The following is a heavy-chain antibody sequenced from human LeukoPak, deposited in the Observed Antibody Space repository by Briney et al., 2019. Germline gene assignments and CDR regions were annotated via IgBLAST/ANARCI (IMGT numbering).Heavy chain of an antibody. D-gene: IGHD3-10*01. CDR2: INAGNGNT. V-gene: IGHV1-3*01. J-gene: IGHJ4*02. Sequence: GASVKVSCKASRYTFTSYAMHWVRQAPEQRLEWMGWINAGNGNTKYSQKFQGRVTITRDTSASTAYMVLSSLRSEDTAVYYCARVAMVRGVIMLYFDYWGQGTLVTVSS. CDR3: ARVAMVRGVIMLYFDY. CDR1: RYTFTSYA.